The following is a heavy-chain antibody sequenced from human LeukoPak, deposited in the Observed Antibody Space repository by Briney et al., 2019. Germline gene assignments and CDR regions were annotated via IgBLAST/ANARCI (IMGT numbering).Heavy chain of an antibody. CDR2: FDPEDGET. D-gene: IGHD2-2*02. V-gene: IGHV1-24*01. CDR3: ATWRIVVVPAAIPPQRWFDP. CDR1: GYTLTELS. Sequence: RASVKVSCKVSGYTLTELSMHWVRQAPGKGLEWMGGFDPEDGETIYAQKFQGRVTMTEDTSTDTAYMELSRLRSEDTAVYYCATWRIVVVPAAIPPQRWFDPWGQGTLVTVSS. J-gene: IGHJ5*02.